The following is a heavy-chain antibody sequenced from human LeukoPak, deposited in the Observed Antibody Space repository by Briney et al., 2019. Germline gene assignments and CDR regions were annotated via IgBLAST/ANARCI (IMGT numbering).Heavy chain of an antibody. CDR2: IKSKRDGGTT. CDR1: GFTFSNAW. D-gene: IGHD4-17*01. CDR3: TADVPNDDGDYVPIDY. J-gene: IGHJ4*02. V-gene: IGHV3-15*01. Sequence: AGGSLRLSCAVSGFTFSNAWMTWFCQAPGKGLEWVGRIKSKRDGGTTDYAAPGKGRFTISRDDSENTLYLQMNSLKTEDTAVYYCTADVPNDDGDYVPIDYWGQGTLVTVSS.